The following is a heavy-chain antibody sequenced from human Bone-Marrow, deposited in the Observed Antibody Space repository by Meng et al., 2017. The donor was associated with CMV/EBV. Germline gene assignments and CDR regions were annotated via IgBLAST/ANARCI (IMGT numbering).Heavy chain of an antibody. J-gene: IGHJ6*02. D-gene: IGHD3-3*01. CDR3: AKGLGALWSGSYYGMDV. V-gene: IGHV3-9*03. CDR1: GFTFDDYA. Sequence: SLKISCAASGFTFDDYAMHWVRQAPGKGLEWVSGISWNSGSIGYADSVKGRFTISRDNAKNSLYLQMNSLRAEDMALYYCAKGLGALWSGSYYGMDVWGQGTTVAASS. CDR2: ISWNSGSI.